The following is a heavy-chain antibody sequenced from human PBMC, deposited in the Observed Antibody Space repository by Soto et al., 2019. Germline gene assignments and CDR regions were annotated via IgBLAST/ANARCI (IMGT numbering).Heavy chain of an antibody. V-gene: IGHV3-72*01. Sequence: EVQVVESGGGLVQPGGSLRLSCAASGFTFSDHNMEWVRQAPGKGLEWVGRIRNKAKRHTTEYAATVKGRFTISRDDSKNSLYLQMNSLETEDTAVYYCAADIVGTGSYWGQGTLVTVSS. J-gene: IGHJ4*02. CDR3: AADIVGTGSY. CDR1: GFTFSDHN. CDR2: IRNKAKRHTT. D-gene: IGHD5-12*01.